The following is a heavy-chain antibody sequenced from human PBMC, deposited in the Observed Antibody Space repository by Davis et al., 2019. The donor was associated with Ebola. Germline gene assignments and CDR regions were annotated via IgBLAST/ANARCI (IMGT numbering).Heavy chain of an antibody. D-gene: IGHD4-23*01. CDR3: AVRVRWINY. J-gene: IGHJ4*02. V-gene: IGHV4-30-4*01. CDR1: GGSISGGDYF. Sequence: SETLSLTCTVSGGSISGGDYFWSWIRQPPGKGLEWIGYIYHSGNAYYNPSLKSRVTISVDTSKNQFSLKLSSVTAADTAVYYCAVRVRWINYWGQGTLVTVSS. CDR2: IYHSGNA.